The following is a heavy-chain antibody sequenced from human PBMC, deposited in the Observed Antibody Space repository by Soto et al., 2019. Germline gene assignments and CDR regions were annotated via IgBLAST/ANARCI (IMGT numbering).Heavy chain of an antibody. CDR3: ASQEGHYYYMDV. Sequence: SQTLSLTCTVSGGSISSYYWSWIRQPPGKGLEWIGYIYYSGSTNYNPSLKSRVTISVDTSKNQFSLKLSSVTAADTAVYYCASQEGHYYYMDVWGKGTTVTVSS. CDR2: IYYSGST. J-gene: IGHJ6*03. V-gene: IGHV4-59*01. CDR1: GGSISSYY.